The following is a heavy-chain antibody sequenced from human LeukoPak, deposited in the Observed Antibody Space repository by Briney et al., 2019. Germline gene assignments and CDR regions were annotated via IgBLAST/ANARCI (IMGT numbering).Heavy chain of an antibody. J-gene: IGHJ4*02. V-gene: IGHV4-4*09. CDR1: GGSISSYY. Sequence: SETLSLTCTVSGGSISSYYWSWIRQPPGKGLEWIGYIYTSGSTNYNPSLKSRVTISVDTSKNQLSLKLSSVTAADTAVYYCARHPSSSRGFDYWGQGTLVTVSS. CDR2: IYTSGST. CDR3: ARHPSSSRGFDY. D-gene: IGHD6-6*01.